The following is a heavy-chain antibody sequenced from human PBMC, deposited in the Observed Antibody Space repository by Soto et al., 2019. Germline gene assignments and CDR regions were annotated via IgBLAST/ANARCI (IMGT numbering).Heavy chain of an antibody. CDR1: GYTFTGYY. V-gene: IGHV1-2*02. CDR3: ARGGYSSSGDYYYYYGMDV. CDR2: INPNSGGT. J-gene: IGHJ6*02. Sequence: ASVKVSCKASGYTFTGYYMHWVRQAPGQGLEWMGWINPNSGGTNYAQKFQGRFTMTRDTSISTAYMELSRLRSDDTAVYYCARGGYSSSGDYYYYYGMDVWGQVTTGTVS. D-gene: IGHD6-13*01.